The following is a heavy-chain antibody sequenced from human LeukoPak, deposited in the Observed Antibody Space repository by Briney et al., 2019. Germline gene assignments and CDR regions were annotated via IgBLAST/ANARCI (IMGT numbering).Heavy chain of an antibody. Sequence: GGALRLPCPASGFTFISYAMNSVRQAPGKGQERVSEISNSGGSTYYADSVKGRFTISRDNSKNTLYLQMNSLRAEDTAVYYCAKLRIPTAMAPFQHWGQGTLLTVS. D-gene: IGHD2-2*01. CDR1: GFTFISYA. J-gene: IGHJ1*01. CDR2: ISNSGGST. V-gene: IGHV3-23*01. CDR3: AKLRIPTAMAPFQH.